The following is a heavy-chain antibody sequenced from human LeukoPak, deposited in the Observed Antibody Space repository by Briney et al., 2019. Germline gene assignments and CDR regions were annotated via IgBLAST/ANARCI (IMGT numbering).Heavy chain of an antibody. CDR1: GFTFSSYG. J-gene: IGHJ4*02. D-gene: IGHD6-13*01. CDR3: AKRPAPGNYYFDY. CDR2: TRYDGNNE. Sequence: GGSLRLSCAASGFTFSSYGMHWVRQAPGKGLEGVAFTRYDGNNEYYADSVKGRFTISRDNSKNTLYLQMNSLRAEDTAVYYCAKRPAPGNYYFDYWGQGTLVTVSS. V-gene: IGHV3-30*02.